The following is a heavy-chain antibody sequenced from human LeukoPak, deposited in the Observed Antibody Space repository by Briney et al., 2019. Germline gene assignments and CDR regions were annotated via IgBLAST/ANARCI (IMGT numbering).Heavy chain of an antibody. D-gene: IGHD1-26*01. Sequence: SVKVSCKASGGTFSSYAIGWVRQAPGQGLEWMGGIIPIFGTANYAHKFQGRVTITGDESTSTAYMELNSLRAEDTAVYYCARPRVGPWAFDIWGQGTIVTVSS. V-gene: IGHV1-69*13. CDR2: IIPIFGTA. CDR1: GGTFSSYA. CDR3: ARPRVGPWAFDI. J-gene: IGHJ3*02.